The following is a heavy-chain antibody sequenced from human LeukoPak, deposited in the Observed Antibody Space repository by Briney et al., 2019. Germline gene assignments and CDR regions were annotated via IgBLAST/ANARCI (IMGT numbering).Heavy chain of an antibody. J-gene: IGHJ6*03. D-gene: IGHD6-13*01. CDR2: IKSKTDGGTT. V-gene: IGHV3-15*01. CDR1: GFTFTNAR. CDR3: TTSGYSSNGYYYYYMDV. Sequence: GGSLRLSCAASGFTFTNARMGWVRQAPGKGLEWVGRIKSKTDGGTTDYAAPVKGRFTISRDDSKNTLYLQMNSLKTEDTAVYYCTTSGYSSNGYYYYYMDVWGKGTTVTVSS.